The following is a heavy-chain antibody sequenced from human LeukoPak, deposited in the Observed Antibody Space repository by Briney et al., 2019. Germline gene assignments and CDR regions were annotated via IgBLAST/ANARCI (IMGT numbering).Heavy chain of an antibody. CDR2: INPNSGGT. J-gene: IGHJ4*02. D-gene: IGHD3-10*01. V-gene: IGHV1-2*02. CDR3: ARALGVRGVRHDY. CDR1: GYTFTGYY. Sequence: GASVKVSCKVSGYTFTGYYMHWVRQAPGQGLEWMGWINPNSGGTNYAQKFQGRVTMTRDTSISTAYMELSRLRSDDTAVYYCARALGVRGVRHDYWGQGTLVTVSS.